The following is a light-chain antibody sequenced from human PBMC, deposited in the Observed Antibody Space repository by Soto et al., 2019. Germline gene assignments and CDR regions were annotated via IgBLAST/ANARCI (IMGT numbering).Light chain of an antibody. CDR3: SLYTSVTTYV. V-gene: IGLV2-14*02. CDR1: GSFVGSFSL. CDR2: EVH. J-gene: IGLJ1*01. Sequence: QSVLAQPASVSGCPGQSITISCTGTGSFVGSFSLVSWYQQHPGKAPKLMISEVHRRPSGVPDRFSGSTSVNSASLTISGLQADDEADYYCSLYTSVTTYVFGTGTKVTVL.